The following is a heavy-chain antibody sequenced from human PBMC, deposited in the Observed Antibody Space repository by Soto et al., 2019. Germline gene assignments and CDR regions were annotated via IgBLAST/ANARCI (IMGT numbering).Heavy chain of an antibody. CDR3: ARAPRPDYDILTGRSYYYGMDV. J-gene: IGHJ6*02. V-gene: IGHV3-66*01. D-gene: IGHD3-9*01. Sequence: PGGSLRLSCAASRFTVGSNYMSWVRQAPGKGLEWVSVIYSGGSTYYADSVKGRFTISRDNSKNTLYLQMNSLRAEDTAVYYCARAPRPDYDILTGRSYYYGMDVWGQGTTVTVSS. CDR1: RFTVGSNY. CDR2: IYSGGST.